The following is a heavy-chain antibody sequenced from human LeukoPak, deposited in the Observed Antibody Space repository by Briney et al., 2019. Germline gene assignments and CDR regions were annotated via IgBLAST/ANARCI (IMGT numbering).Heavy chain of an antibody. J-gene: IGHJ4*02. CDR3: ARLYSSFLIFDY. D-gene: IGHD6-6*01. CDR1: GFTFSSYS. V-gene: IGHV3-21*01. Sequence: PGGSLRLSCAASGFTFSSYSMNWVRQAPGKGLEWVSSITSGNNYIYYADSLKGRFTISRDNAKNSLYLQMNSLRAEDTAVYYCARLYSSFLIFDYWGQGTLVTVSS. CDR2: ITSGNNYI.